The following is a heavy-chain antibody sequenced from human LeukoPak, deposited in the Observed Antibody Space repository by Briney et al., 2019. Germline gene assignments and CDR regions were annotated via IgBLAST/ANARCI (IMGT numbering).Heavy chain of an antibody. Sequence: ASVKVSCKASGYSFTGYYIHWMRQAPGQGLEWMGRINPNSGGANYAQKFQGRVTMTRDTSITTAYMDLSRLTSDDTAVYYCTREWSYGYYYDCWGQGTLVTVSS. D-gene: IGHD4-17*01. CDR3: TREWSYGYYYDC. CDR1: GYSFTGYY. CDR2: INPNSGGA. J-gene: IGHJ4*02. V-gene: IGHV1-2*06.